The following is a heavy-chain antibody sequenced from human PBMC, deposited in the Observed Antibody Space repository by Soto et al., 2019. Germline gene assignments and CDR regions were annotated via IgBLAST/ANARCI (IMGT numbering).Heavy chain of an antibody. CDR3: TPPSGWRGPF. CDR1: GFTFSGSA. J-gene: IGHJ4*02. Sequence: EVQLVESGGGLVQPGGSLKLSCAASGFTFSGSAMHWVRQASGKGLEWVGRIRSKANSYATAYAASVKGRFTISRDGSKNTGYLEKNRPKTEGPAVDYCTPPSGWRGPFWGPGTPVTVSS. V-gene: IGHV3-73*02. CDR2: IRSKANSYAT. D-gene: IGHD6-19*01.